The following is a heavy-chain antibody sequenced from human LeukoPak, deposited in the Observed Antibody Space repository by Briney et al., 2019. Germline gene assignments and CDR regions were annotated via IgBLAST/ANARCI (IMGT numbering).Heavy chain of an antibody. CDR1: GGSISGYY. CDR2: IHYSGST. CDR3: ARGILGFGELSPLNY. J-gene: IGHJ4*02. Sequence: SETLSLTCTVSGGSISGYYWNWIRQPPGKGLEWIGYIHYSGSTNYNPSLMNRVTTSVDTSKNQFSLKLNSVTAADTAVYYCARGILGFGELSPLNYWGQGTLVTVSS. D-gene: IGHD3-10*01. V-gene: IGHV4-59*01.